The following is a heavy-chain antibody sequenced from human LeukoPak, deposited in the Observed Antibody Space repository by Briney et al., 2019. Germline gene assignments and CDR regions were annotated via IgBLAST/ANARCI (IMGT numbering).Heavy chain of an antibody. CDR1: GYTFTTYD. D-gene: IGHD1-1*01. J-gene: IGHJ4*02. V-gene: IGHV1-8*03. Sequence: ASVKVSCKASGYTFTTYDINWVRQTTGQGLEWMGWMNPNSGTTGYAQMFQGRVTITRNPSISTVYMELSSLTSEDTAVYYCARRSITTRTFDYWGQGTLVTVSS. CDR2: MNPNSGTT. CDR3: ARRSITTRTFDY.